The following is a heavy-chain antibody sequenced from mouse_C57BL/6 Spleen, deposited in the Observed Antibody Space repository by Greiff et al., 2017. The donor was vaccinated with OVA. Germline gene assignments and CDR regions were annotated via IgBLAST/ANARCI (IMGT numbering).Heavy chain of an antibody. Sequence: VQLQQSGPGLVQPSQSLSITCTVSGFSLTSYGVHWVRQSPGKGLEWLGVIWRGGSPDYNAAFMSRLSITKDNSKSQVFFKMNSLQADDTAIYYCAKNGIYYGNYDWYFDVWGTGTTVTVSA. CDR2: IWRGGSP. J-gene: IGHJ1*03. CDR1: GFSLTSYG. CDR3: AKNGIYYGNYDWYFDV. D-gene: IGHD2-1*01. V-gene: IGHV2-5*01.